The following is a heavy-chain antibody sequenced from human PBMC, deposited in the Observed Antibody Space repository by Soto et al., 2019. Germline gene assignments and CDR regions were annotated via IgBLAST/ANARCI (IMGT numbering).Heavy chain of an antibody. J-gene: IGHJ6*02. CDR3: ARAHTDIVATIGLTLGYGMDV. Sequence: GASVKVSCKASGGTFSSYAISWVRQAPGQGLEWMGGIIPIFGTANYAQKFQGRVTITADESTSTAYMELSSLRSEDTAVYYCARAHTDIVATIGLTLGYGMDVWGQGTTVTVSS. CDR2: IIPIFGTA. V-gene: IGHV1-69*13. CDR1: GGTFSSYA. D-gene: IGHD5-12*01.